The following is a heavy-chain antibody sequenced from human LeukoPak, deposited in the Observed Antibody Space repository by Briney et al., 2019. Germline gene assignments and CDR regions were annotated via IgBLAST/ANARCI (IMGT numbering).Heavy chain of an antibody. D-gene: IGHD3-3*01. CDR3: ASGGILRFLEWFSAFDI. J-gene: IGHJ3*02. V-gene: IGHV3-21*04. CDR1: GFTFSSYS. Sequence: PGGSLRLSCAASGFTFSSYSVNWVRQAPGKGLEWVSSISSSSSYIYYADSVKGRFTISRDNAKNSLYLQMNSLRAEDTAVYYCASGGILRFLEWFSAFDIWGQGTMVTVSS. CDR2: ISSSSSYI.